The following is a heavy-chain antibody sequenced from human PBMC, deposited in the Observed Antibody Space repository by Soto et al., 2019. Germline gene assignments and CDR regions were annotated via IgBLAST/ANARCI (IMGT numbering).Heavy chain of an antibody. J-gene: IGHJ4*02. CDR2: ISYDGSNK. CDR3: ARDYEGSSGWYRGGFDY. CDR1: GFTFSSYA. D-gene: IGHD6-19*01. V-gene: IGHV3-30-3*01. Sequence: QVQLVESGGGVVQPGRSLRLSCAASGFTFSSYAMHWVRQAPGKGLEWVAVISYDGSNKYYADSVKGRFTISRDNSKNTLYLQMNSLRAEDTAVYYCARDYEGSSGWYRGGFDYWGQGTLVTVSS.